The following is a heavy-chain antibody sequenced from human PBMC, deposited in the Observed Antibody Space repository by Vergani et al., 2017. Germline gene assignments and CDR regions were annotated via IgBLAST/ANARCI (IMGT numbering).Heavy chain of an antibody. CDR3: AIVVRSEVAGTFGAFDS. V-gene: IGHV3-23*01. Sequence: EVQLLESGGDLVQPGGSLRLSCAASGFTFILHALSWVRQAPGKGLEWGSTLSASDSRAHYADAVKGRFTISRDISKNTLFLHMNVLRPEDTAVYYCAIVVRSEVAGTFGAFDSWVQGTMVTVSS. J-gene: IGHJ3*02. D-gene: IGHD6-19*01. CDR1: GFTFILHA. CDR2: LSASDSRA.